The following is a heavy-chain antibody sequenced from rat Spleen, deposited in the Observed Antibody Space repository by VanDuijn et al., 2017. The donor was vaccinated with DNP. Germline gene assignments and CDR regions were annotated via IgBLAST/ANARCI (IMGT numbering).Heavy chain of an antibody. CDR3: ARGTSTDYFDY. Sequence: QVQLKESGPGLVQPSETLSLTCTVPGFSLITYSVNWVRQPSGKGPEWMGKMWYDGDTVYNSGFKSRLSFTRDTSKNQVVLEMNSLQIDDTGIYYCARGTSTDYFDYWGQGVMVTVSS. J-gene: IGHJ2*01. V-gene: IGHV2S18*01. D-gene: IGHD1-5*01. CDR2: MWYDGDT. CDR1: GFSLITYS.